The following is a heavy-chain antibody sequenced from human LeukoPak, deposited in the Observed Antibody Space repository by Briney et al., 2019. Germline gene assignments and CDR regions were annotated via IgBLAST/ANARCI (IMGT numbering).Heavy chain of an antibody. Sequence: ASVKVSCKASGYTFTGYYMYWVRQAPGQGLEWMGWINPNSGGTNYAQKFQGRVTMTRDTSTSTAYMDLSRLRSDDTAVYYCARVYNFHYGVDVWGQGTTVTVSS. V-gene: IGHV1-2*02. CDR2: INPNSGGT. CDR1: GYTFTGYY. J-gene: IGHJ6*02. CDR3: ARVYNFHYGVDV.